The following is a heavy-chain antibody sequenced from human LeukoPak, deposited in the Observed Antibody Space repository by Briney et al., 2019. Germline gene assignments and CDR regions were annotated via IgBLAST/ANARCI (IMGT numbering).Heavy chain of an antibody. CDR1: GGSFSGYY. J-gene: IGHJ5*02. CDR2: INHSGST. CDR3: ATRIQVSWFDP. Sequence: SETLSLTCAVYGGSFSGYYWSWIRQPPGKGLEWIGEINHSGSTNYNPSLKSRVTISVDTSKNQFSLKLSSVTAADTAVYYCATRIQVSWFDPWGQGTLVTVSS. D-gene: IGHD5-18*01. V-gene: IGHV4-34*01.